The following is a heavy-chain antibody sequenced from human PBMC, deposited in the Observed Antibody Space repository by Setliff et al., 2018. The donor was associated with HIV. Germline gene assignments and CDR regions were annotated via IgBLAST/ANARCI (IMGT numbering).Heavy chain of an antibody. CDR1: GSFINSDY. CDR3: ARQNSGHAPGPFDY. V-gene: IGHV4-38-2*02. J-gene: IGHJ4*02. CDR2: IYHSATT. D-gene: IGHD5-12*01. Sequence: PSETLSLTCTVSGSFINSDYWGWIRQPPGKGLEWIGSIYHSATTYYNPSLCGRVTISIDTSKNQFSLKLSSVTAADTAVYYCARQNSGHAPGPFDYWGQGILVTVSS.